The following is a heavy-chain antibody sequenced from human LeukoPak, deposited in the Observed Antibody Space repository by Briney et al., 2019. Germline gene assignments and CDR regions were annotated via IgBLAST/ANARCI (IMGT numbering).Heavy chain of an antibody. CDR2: IRYDGSNK. Sequence: GGSLRLSCAASGFTFSSYGMHWVRQAPGKGLEWVAFIRYDGSNKYYVGSVKGRFTISRDNSKNTLYLQMNSLRAEDTAVYYCAKGSGGEVSYYYYYMDVWGKGTTVTISS. CDR3: AKGSGGEVSYYYYYMDV. V-gene: IGHV3-30*02. J-gene: IGHJ6*03. CDR1: GFTFSSYG. D-gene: IGHD3-16*01.